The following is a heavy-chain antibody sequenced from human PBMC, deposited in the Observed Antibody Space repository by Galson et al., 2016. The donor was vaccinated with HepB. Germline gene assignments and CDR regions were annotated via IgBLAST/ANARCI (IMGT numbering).Heavy chain of an antibody. Sequence: SETLSLTCAVSGGSISSNSYYWGWIRQPPGKGLEWIGDIYFSGSHYYNPSLKSRITISKDTSKNQFSLTLSSVTAADTAVYYCARHPVGGRLVYPPVFDFDHWGQGALVTVSA. V-gene: IGHV4-39*01. J-gene: IGHJ4*02. CDR3: ARHPVGGRLVYPPVFDFDH. CDR1: GGSISSNSYY. CDR2: IYFSGSH. D-gene: IGHD6-6*01.